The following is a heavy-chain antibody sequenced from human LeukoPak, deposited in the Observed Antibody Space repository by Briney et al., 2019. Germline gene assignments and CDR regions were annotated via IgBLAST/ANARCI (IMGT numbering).Heavy chain of an antibody. CDR2: INGGGSNV. V-gene: IGHV3-74*01. D-gene: IGHD2-15*01. CDR3: AKDIGSNYYYYMDV. CDR1: GFIFSNYY. Sequence: PGGSLRLSCAASGFIFSNYYMHWVRQAPGKGLVWVSHINGGGSNVNYADSVKGRFTISRDNSKNTLYLQMNSLRAEDTAVYYCAKDIGSNYYYYMDVWGKGTTVTISS. J-gene: IGHJ6*03.